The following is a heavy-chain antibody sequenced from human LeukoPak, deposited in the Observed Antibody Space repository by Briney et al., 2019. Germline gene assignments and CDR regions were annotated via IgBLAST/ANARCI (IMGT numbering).Heavy chain of an antibody. Sequence: SETLSLTCTVSGGSISSYYWSWIRQPPGKGLEWIGYIYYSGSTNYNPSLKSRVSISVDTSKNQFSLKLTSVTTADTAVYYCTRGTAVYGRNSPYYFDYWGQGTLVTVSS. CDR3: TRGTAVYGRNSPYYFDY. CDR1: GGSISSYY. V-gene: IGHV4-59*01. J-gene: IGHJ4*02. D-gene: IGHD4-23*01. CDR2: IYYSGST.